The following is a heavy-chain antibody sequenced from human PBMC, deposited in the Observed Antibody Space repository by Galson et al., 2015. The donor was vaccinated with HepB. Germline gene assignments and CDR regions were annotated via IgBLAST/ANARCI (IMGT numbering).Heavy chain of an antibody. V-gene: IGHV3-49*03. Sequence: SLRLSCATSGFTFGDYAMNWFRQAPGKGLEWVGFIRSKVYGGTTEYAASVKGRFTISRDDSKTIAYLQMNSLKTEDTAVYYCIRGRGSSGWYPHYFDYWGQGTLVTVSS. CDR1: GFTFGDYA. CDR3: IRGRGSSGWYPHYFDY. J-gene: IGHJ4*02. D-gene: IGHD6-19*01. CDR2: IRSKVYGGTT.